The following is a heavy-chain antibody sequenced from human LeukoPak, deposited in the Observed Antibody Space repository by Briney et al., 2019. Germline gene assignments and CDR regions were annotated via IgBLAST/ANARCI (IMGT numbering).Heavy chain of an antibody. V-gene: IGHV3-30-3*01. CDR2: ISYDGSNK. Sequence: GGSLRLSCAASGFTFSSYAMHWVRQAPGKGLEWVAVISYDGSNKYYADSVKGRFTISRDNAKNSLYLQMNSLRAEDTAVYYCARGAEATGGVLDYWGQGTLVTVSS. CDR1: GFTFSSYA. CDR3: ARGAEATGGVLDY. D-gene: IGHD2-15*01. J-gene: IGHJ4*02.